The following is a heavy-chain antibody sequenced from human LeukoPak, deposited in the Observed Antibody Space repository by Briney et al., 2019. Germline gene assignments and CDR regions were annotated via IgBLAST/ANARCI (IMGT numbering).Heavy chain of an antibody. Sequence: GGSLRLSCAGSGVTVSYYWMHWVRQAPGKGPVWVSGINNDGSGTNYADSVKGRFTISRDNAKNSLYLQMNSLRAEDTAVYYCARGESGSYYDWGQGILVTVSS. J-gene: IGHJ4*02. CDR2: INNDGSGT. CDR1: GVTVSYYW. CDR3: ARGESGSYYD. D-gene: IGHD1-26*01. V-gene: IGHV3-74*01.